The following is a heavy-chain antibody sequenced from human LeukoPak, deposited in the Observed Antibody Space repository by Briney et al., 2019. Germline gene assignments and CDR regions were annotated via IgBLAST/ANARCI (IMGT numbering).Heavy chain of an antibody. CDR3: ARVPLYYYDSSGYYHFDI. Sequence: PSETLSLTCTASGGSISSSSYYWGWIRQPPGKGLEWIGTIDYSGSTYYTPSLKSRVTISVDTSKKQFSLKLTSVTAADTAVYYCARVPLYYYDSSGYYHFDIWGQGTMVTVSS. V-gene: IGHV4-39*07. D-gene: IGHD3-22*01. J-gene: IGHJ3*02. CDR2: IDYSGST. CDR1: GGSISSSSYY.